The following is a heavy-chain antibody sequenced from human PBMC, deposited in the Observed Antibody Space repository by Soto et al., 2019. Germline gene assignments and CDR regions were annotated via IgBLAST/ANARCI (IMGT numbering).Heavy chain of an antibody. V-gene: IGHV3-23*01. CDR2: ISGSGDST. Sequence: GGSLRLSCAASGFTFSTYAMTWVRQAPGRGLEWVSSISGSGDSTYYADSVKGRFTISRDNSKNTLYLQMNSLRAEDTAVYNCAKDGVNWGRRGHGMDVWGQGTTVTVSS. D-gene: IGHD7-27*01. CDR1: GFTFSTYA. J-gene: IGHJ6*02. CDR3: AKDGVNWGRRGHGMDV.